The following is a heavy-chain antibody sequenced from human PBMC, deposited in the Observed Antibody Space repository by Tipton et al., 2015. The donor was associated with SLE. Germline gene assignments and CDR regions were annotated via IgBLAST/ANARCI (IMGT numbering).Heavy chain of an antibody. V-gene: IGHV4-39*07. CDR2: VYYTGNT. CDR1: GGSISSDDHY. Sequence: TLSLTYSVSGGSISSDDHYWGWIRQPPGKGLEWVGTVYYTGNTFYNPSLKSRVTISVDTSKNQFSLDLSSVTAADTAVYYCARDEYRYDATGYHLLGHFDFWGQGTLVTVSS. CDR3: ARDEYRYDATGYHLLGHFDF. D-gene: IGHD3-22*01. J-gene: IGHJ4*02.